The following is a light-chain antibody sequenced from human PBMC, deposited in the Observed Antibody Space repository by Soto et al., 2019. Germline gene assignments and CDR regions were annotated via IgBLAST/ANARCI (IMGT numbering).Light chain of an antibody. Sequence: DIQITQSPATVSASVGDRVTITCRASHPISNWLAWYQQKPGKAPNLLIYDASSLESGVPSRFSGSGSGTDFTLTINGLQPEDFATYYCQQGYSSAITFGQGTMVDI. CDR3: QQGYSSAIT. CDR1: HPISNW. V-gene: IGKV1-5*01. CDR2: DAS. J-gene: IGKJ1*01.